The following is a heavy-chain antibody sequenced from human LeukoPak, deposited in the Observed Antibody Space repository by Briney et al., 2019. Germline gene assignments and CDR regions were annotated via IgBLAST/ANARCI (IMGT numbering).Heavy chain of an antibody. CDR2: INHSGST. CDR1: GGSFSGYY. V-gene: IGHV4-34*01. Sequence: SETLSLTCAVYGGSFSGYYWSWIRQPPGKGPEWIGEINHSGSTNYNPSLKSRVTISVDTSKNQFSLKLSSVTAADTAVYYCARGSEIEEFDYWGQGTLVTVSS. D-gene: IGHD5-24*01. J-gene: IGHJ4*02. CDR3: ARGSEIEEFDY.